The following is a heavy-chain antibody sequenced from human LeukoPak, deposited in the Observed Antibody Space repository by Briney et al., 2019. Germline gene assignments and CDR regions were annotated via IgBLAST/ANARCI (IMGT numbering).Heavy chain of an antibody. J-gene: IGHJ4*02. CDR2: IVPIFGTA. Sequence: SVKVSCKASGGTFSSYAISWVRQAPGQGLEWMGGIVPIFGTANYAQKFQGRVTITADESTSTAYMELRSLRSDDTAVYYCAREFRPSPFSGSYFDYWGQGTLVTVSS. CDR3: AREFRPSPFSGSYFDY. V-gene: IGHV1-69*13. D-gene: IGHD3-10*01. CDR1: GGTFSSYA.